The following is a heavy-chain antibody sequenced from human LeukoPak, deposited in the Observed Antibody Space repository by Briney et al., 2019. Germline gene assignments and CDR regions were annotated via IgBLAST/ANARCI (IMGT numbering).Heavy chain of an antibody. CDR2: ISYSGST. J-gene: IGHJ4*02. CDR3: ARYSYGYYLDY. CDR1: GGSNSNYY. V-gene: IGHV4-59*01. Sequence: SETLSLTCTVSGGSNSNYYWSWIRQPPGKGLGWIGYISYSGSTKYNPSLKSRVTMSVGSSKNQFSLKLSSVTAADTAVYYCARYSYGYYLDYWGQGTLVTVSS. D-gene: IGHD5-18*01.